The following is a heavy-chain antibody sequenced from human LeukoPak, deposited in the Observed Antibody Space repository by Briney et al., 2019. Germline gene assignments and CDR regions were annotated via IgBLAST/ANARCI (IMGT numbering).Heavy chain of an antibody. Sequence: SETLSLTCTVSGYSISSGYYWGWIRQPPGKGLEWIGSIYHSGSTYYNPSLKSRVTISVDTSKNQFSLKLSSVTAADTAVYYCAIRSKRVDYGDGFDYWGQGTLVTVSS. CDR3: AIRSKRVDYGDGFDY. J-gene: IGHJ4*02. D-gene: IGHD4-17*01. V-gene: IGHV4-38-2*02. CDR1: GYSISSGYY. CDR2: IYHSGST.